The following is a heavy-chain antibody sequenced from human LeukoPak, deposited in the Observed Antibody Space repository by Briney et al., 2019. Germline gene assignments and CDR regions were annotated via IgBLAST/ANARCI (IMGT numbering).Heavy chain of an antibody. V-gene: IGHV4-38-2*01. Sequence: PSETLSLTCAVSGYSISSGYYWGWIRQPPGKGLEWIGSIWHSGITYYIPSLKSRVTMSVDTSKNHFSLKLSSVTAADTAVYYCLRNHSYKLTGTFDVFDIWGKGQWSPSLQ. CDR2: IWHSGIT. CDR1: GYSISSGYY. J-gene: IGHJ3*02. CDR3: LRNHSYKLTGTFDVFDI. D-gene: IGHD7-27*01.